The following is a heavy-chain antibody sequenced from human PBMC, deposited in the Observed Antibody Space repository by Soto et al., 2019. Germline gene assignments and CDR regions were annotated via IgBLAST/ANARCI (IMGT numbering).Heavy chain of an antibody. J-gene: IGHJ3*02. V-gene: IGHV3-72*01. CDR3: VRKSAAASNAFDI. D-gene: IGHD6-13*01. CDR2: SRNKVKRYTT. Sequence: GGSLRLSCAGSGFSFSDHYMDWVRQAPGKGLEWVGRSRNKVKRYTTEYAASVKGRFSISRDDSKNLLYVQMNSLKTEDTAVYYCVRKSAAASNAFDIWGQGTMV. CDR1: GFSFSDHY.